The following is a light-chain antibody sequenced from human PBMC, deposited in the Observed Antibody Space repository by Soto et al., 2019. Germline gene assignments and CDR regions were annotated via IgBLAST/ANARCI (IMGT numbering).Light chain of an antibody. CDR3: AAWDDSLNGYV. CDR1: SSNIGTNA. V-gene: IGLV1-44*01. CDR2: NNN. J-gene: IGLJ1*01. Sequence: QSVLTQPPSASGTPGQRVTISCSGGSSNIGTNAVNWYQQLPGTAPKLLIYNNNQRPSGGPDRFSGYKSGTSASLSISGLQSDDEADYYCAAWDDSLNGYVFGTGTKPTVL.